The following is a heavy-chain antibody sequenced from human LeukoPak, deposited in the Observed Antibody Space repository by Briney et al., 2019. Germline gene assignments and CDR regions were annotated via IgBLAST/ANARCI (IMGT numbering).Heavy chain of an antibody. J-gene: IGHJ4*02. V-gene: IGHV4-39*07. D-gene: IGHD4-17*01. CDR2: IYYSGST. CDR3: ARVTSYGDYVDY. Sequence: PSETLSLTCSVSGGSIGSSTYYWGWIRQPPGKGLEWIGSIYYSGSTYYNPSLKSRVTISVDTSKNQFSLKLSSVTAADTAVYYCARVTSYGDYVDYWGQGTLVTVSS. CDR1: GGSIGSSTYY.